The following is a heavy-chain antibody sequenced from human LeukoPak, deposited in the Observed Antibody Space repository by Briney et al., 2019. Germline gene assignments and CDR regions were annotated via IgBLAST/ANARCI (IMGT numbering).Heavy chain of an antibody. J-gene: IGHJ2*01. CDR2: IYYSGST. D-gene: IGHD6-19*01. Sequence: SETLSLSCTVSGGSISHYFWSWIRQPPGKQLEWIGYIYYSGSTNYNPSLKSRLTISVDTSKDQLSLKLSSVTAADTAVYYCAKTVAGYWYFDLWGRGTLVTVSS. CDR3: AKTVAGYWYFDL. CDR1: GGSISHYF. V-gene: IGHV4-59*08.